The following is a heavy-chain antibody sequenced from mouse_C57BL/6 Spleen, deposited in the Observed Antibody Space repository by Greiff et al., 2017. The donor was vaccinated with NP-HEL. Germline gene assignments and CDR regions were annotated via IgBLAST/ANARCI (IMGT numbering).Heavy chain of an antibody. Sequence: EVMLVESGGGLVKPGGSLKLSCAASGFTFSSYAMSWVRQTPEKRLEWVATISDGGSYTYYPDNVKGRFTISRDNAKNNLYLQMSHLKSEDTAMYYCARDGYYGSRRNFDYWGQGTTLTVSS. CDR2: ISDGGSYT. J-gene: IGHJ2*01. CDR3: ARDGYYGSRRNFDY. CDR1: GFTFSSYA. D-gene: IGHD1-1*01. V-gene: IGHV5-4*01.